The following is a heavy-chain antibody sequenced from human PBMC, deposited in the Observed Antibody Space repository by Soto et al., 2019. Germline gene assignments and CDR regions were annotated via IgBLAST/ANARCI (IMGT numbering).Heavy chain of an antibody. Sequence: GGSLRLSCAASGFTFSSYSMNWVRQAPGKGLEWVSYISSSSSTIYYADSVKGRFTISRDNAKNSLYLQMNSLRAEDTAVYYWARKYVSGGVPAATDYYYYYMDVWGKGTTVNVSS. V-gene: IGHV3-48*01. CDR2: ISSSSSTI. CDR1: GFTFSSYS. CDR3: ARKYVSGGVPAATDYYYYYMDV. D-gene: IGHD2-2*01. J-gene: IGHJ6*03.